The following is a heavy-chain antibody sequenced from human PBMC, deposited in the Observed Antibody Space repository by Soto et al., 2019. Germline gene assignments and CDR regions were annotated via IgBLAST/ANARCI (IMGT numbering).Heavy chain of an antibody. V-gene: IGHV4-30-4*01. CDR2: IYYSGST. D-gene: IGHD2-2*01. CDR3: ARVRGYCSSTSCFNWFDP. CDR1: GGSISSGDYY. J-gene: IGHJ5*02. Sequence: PSETLSLTCTVSGGSISSGDYYWSWIRQPPGKGLEWIGYIYYSGSTYYNPSLKSRVTISVDTSKNQSSLKLSSVTAADTAVYYCARVRGYCSSTSCFNWFDPWGQGTLVTVSS.